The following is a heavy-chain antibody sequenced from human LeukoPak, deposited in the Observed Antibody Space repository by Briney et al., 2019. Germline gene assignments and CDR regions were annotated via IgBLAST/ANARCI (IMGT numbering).Heavy chain of an antibody. CDR1: GYTFTSYY. D-gene: IGHD1-26*01. CDR3: ARDNSVGDTAWWFDP. Sequence: ASVKVSCKASGYTFTSYYMHWVRQAPGQGLEWMGIINPSGGSTSYAQKFQGRVTMTRDTSTSTVYKELSSLRSEDTAVYYCARDNSVGDTAWWFDPWGQGTLVTVSS. J-gene: IGHJ5*02. CDR2: INPSGGST. V-gene: IGHV1-46*01.